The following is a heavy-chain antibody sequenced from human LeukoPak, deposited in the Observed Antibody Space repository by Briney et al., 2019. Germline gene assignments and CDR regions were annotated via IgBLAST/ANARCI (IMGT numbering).Heavy chain of an antibody. Sequence: SETLSLTCTVSGGSISSSSYYWGWIRQPPGKGLEWIGSIYYSGSTYYNPSLKSRVTISVDTSKNQFSLKLSSVTAADTAVYYCARIPYDFWSGYYYGTDVWGQGTTVTVSS. D-gene: IGHD3-3*01. J-gene: IGHJ6*02. CDR1: GGSISSSSYY. V-gene: IGHV4-39*01. CDR3: ARIPYDFWSGYYYGTDV. CDR2: IYYSGST.